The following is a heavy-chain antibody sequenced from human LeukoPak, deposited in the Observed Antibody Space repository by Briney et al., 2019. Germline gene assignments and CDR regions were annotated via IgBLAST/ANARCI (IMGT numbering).Heavy chain of an antibody. V-gene: IGHV4-39*01. J-gene: IGHJ3*02. CDR3: ARRRPWGAFDI. CDR2: IYYSGST. D-gene: IGHD7-27*01. CDR1: GGSISSSSYY. Sequence: PSETLSLTCTVSGGSISSSSYYWGWIRQPPGKGLEWIGSIYYSGSTYYNPSLKSRVTISVDTSKNQFSLKLSSVTAADTAVYYCARRRPWGAFDIWGQGTMVTVSS.